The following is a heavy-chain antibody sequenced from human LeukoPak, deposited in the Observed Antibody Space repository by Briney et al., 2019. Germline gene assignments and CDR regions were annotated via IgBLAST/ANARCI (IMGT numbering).Heavy chain of an antibody. Sequence: GRSLRLSCEVFGFTFEDYAMHWVRQAPGKGLEGVSGISWNSGSIGYADSVKGRFTISRDNAKNSLYLQMNSLRAEDMALYYCAKDKSTNPYYFDYWGQGTLVTVSS. D-gene: IGHD2-2*01. CDR3: AKDKSTNPYYFDY. CDR2: ISWNSGSI. CDR1: GFTFEDYA. J-gene: IGHJ4*02. V-gene: IGHV3-9*03.